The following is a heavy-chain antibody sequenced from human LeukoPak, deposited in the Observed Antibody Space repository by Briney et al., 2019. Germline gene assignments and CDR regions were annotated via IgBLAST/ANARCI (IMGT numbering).Heavy chain of an antibody. J-gene: IGHJ4*02. CDR1: GFTFSDYF. CDR3: ARGAGYSSSSAPFDL. V-gene: IGHV3-11*01. D-gene: IGHD6-6*01. Sequence: GGSLRLSCAASGFTFSDYFMSWVRQAPGEGLEWVSYISSRATTIYYADSVEGRFSISRDNAENSLYLQMNSLRPEDTAFYYCARGAGYSSSSAPFDLWGQGTLVTVS. CDR2: ISSRATTI.